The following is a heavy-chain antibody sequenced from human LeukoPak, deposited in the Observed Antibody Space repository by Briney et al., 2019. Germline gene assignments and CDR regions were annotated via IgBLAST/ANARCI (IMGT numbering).Heavy chain of an antibody. Sequence: GGSLRLSCAASGFTFSSYGMHRVRQAPGKGLEWVAVISYDGSNKYYADSVKGRFTISRDNSKNTLYLQMNSLRAEDTAVYYCAKDGSRDYGDYHWFDPWGQGTLVTVSS. CDR2: ISYDGSNK. CDR3: AKDGSRDYGDYHWFDP. V-gene: IGHV3-30*18. J-gene: IGHJ5*02. D-gene: IGHD4-17*01. CDR1: GFTFSSYG.